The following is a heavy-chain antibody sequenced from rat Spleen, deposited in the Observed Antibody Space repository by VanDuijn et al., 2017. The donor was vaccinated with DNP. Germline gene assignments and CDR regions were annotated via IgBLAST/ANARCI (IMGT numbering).Heavy chain of an antibody. CDR1: GFTFNDYW. V-gene: IGHV5-31*01. J-gene: IGHJ2*01. CDR3: ARGGKLYFDY. CDR2: ITSSGGNS. Sequence: EVQLVESGGDLVQPGRSLKLSCVVSGFTFNDYWMSWIRQVPGKGLEWVASITSSGGNSYYPDSVKGRFTISRDNAKNTLYLQMNSLRSEDTATYYCARGGKLYFDYWGQGVMVTVSS.